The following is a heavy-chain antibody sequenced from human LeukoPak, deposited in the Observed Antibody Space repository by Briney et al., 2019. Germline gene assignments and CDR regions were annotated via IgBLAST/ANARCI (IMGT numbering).Heavy chain of an antibody. CDR3: ARVGAMAGIGWGDLDY. D-gene: IGHD6-19*01. CDR2: INPNSGGT. Sequence: ASVKVSCKASGYTFTDYYINWVRQAPGQGLEWMGWINPNSGGTNYAQKFQGRVTMTRDTSISTAYMEVSRLRSDDTAVYYCARVGAMAGIGWGDLDYWGQGTLVTVSS. CDR1: GYTFTDYY. J-gene: IGHJ4*02. V-gene: IGHV1-2*02.